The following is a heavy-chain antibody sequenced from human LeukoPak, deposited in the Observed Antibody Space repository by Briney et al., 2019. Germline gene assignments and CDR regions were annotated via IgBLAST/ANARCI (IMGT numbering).Heavy chain of an antibody. CDR3: AKEGAWQWLVRRYFDY. V-gene: IGHV3-21*04. J-gene: IGHJ4*02. CDR1: GFTFSSYS. Sequence: GRSLRLSCAASGFTFSSYSMNCVRQAPGKGLEGVSSISSSRSYIDYGHPVTGRFTISRDNAKTTVYLQMNSLRGEDTAVYYCAKEGAWQWLVRRYFDYWGQGTLVTVSS. CDR2: ISSSRSYI. D-gene: IGHD6-19*01.